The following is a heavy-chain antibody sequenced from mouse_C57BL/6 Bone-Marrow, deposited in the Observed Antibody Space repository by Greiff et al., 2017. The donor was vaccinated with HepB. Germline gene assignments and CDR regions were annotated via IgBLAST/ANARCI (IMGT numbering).Heavy chain of an antibody. D-gene: IGHD3-2*02. Sequence: QVQLKQSGAELVRPGASVTLSCKASGYTFTDYEMHWVKQTPVHGLEWIGAIDPETGGTAYNQKFKGKAILTADKSSSTAYMELRSLTSEDSAVYYLTAQALYYAMDYWSQGTSVTVSS. CDR1: GYTFTDYE. CDR3: TAQALYYAMDY. J-gene: IGHJ4*01. V-gene: IGHV1-15*01. CDR2: IDPETGGT.